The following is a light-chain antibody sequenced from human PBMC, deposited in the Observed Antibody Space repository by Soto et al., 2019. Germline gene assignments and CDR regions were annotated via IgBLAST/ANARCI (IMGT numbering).Light chain of an antibody. V-gene: IGKV3D-15*01. CDR3: QQYNNWPWT. J-gene: IGKJ1*01. CDR2: GTS. Sequence: EIVLTQSPGTLSLSPGERASFSCRTSENVLSNFLGWCQQRPGQAPRLLIYGTSNRAPGIPDRFIGSGSGTDFTLTISSLQSEDFAVYYCQQYNNWPWTFGQGTKVDIK. CDR1: ENVLSN.